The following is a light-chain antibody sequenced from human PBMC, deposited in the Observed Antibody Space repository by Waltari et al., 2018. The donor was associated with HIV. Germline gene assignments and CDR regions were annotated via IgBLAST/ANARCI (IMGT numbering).Light chain of an antibody. CDR3: CSYAGSSTLL. CDR1: RTDVGGSTY. CDR2: DVS. Sequence: QSALTQPASVSGSPGQSITISCPGARTDVGGSTYVSWYQHHPGKAPKLMIYDVSERPSGVSNRFSGSKSGNTASLTISELQAEDEADYYCCSYAGSSTLLFGGGTKVTVL. J-gene: IGLJ3*02. V-gene: IGLV2-23*02.